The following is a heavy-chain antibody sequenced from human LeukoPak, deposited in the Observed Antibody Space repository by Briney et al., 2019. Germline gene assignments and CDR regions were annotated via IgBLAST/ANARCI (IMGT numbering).Heavy chain of an antibody. CDR3: ARGAKTYYDFWSGYYNGGYYYYYMDA. V-gene: IGHV3-7*01. CDR2: IKQDGSEK. CDR1: GFTLSSYW. Sequence: GGSLSLSRAPSGFTLSSYWMSWVRQAPGKGLEWVANIKQDGSEKYYVDSVKGRFTISRDNAKNSLYLQMNSLRAEDTAVYYCARGAKTYYDFWSGYYNGGYYYYYMDAWGKGTTVTVSS. D-gene: IGHD3-3*01. J-gene: IGHJ6*03.